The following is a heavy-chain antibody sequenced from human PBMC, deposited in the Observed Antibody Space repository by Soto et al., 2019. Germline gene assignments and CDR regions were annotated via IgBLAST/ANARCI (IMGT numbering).Heavy chain of an antibody. CDR2: IIPIFGTA. V-gene: IGHV1-69*12. J-gene: IGHJ6*02. D-gene: IGHD2-21*02. Sequence: QVQLVQSGAEVKKPGSSVKVSCKASGGTFSSYAISWVRQAPGQGLEWMGGIIPIFGTANYAQKFQGRVTITAAESTSTAYMELSSLRSEDTAVYYCESHCGGDCYTAYYYYYGMDVWGQGTTVTVSS. CDR1: GGTFSSYA. CDR3: ESHCGGDCYTAYYYYYGMDV.